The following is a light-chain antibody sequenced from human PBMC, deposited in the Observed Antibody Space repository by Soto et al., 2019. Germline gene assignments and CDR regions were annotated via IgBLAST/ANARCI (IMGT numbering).Light chain of an antibody. CDR2: LEDSGSY. CDR3: ETWDSTTRV. V-gene: IGLV4-60*02. CDR1: NGHSTYI. J-gene: IGLJ3*02. Sequence: QPVLTQSSSASASLGSSVKLTCTLSNGHSTYIIAWHQQQPGKAPRYLMKLEDSGSYQKGSGVPDRFSGSSSGADRYLTVSNLQFEDEADYFCETWDSTTRVFGGGTKLTVL.